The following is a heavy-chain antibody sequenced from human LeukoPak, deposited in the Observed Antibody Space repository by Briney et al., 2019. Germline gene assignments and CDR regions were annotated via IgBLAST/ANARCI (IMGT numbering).Heavy chain of an antibody. CDR1: GYTFTSYG. CDR3: ARVTSVGGSGSYYNWFDP. Sequence: ASVKVSCEASGYTFTSYGISWVRQAPGQGLEWMGWISAYNGNTNYAQKLQGRVTMTTDTSTSTAYMELRSLRSDDTAVYYCARVTSVGGSGSYYNWFDPWGQGTLVAVSS. J-gene: IGHJ5*02. D-gene: IGHD3-10*01. V-gene: IGHV1-18*01. CDR2: ISAYNGNT.